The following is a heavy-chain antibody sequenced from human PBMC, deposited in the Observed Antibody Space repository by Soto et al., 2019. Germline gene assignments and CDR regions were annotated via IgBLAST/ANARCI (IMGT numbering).Heavy chain of an antibody. CDR3: ATDLGTAYDSNNWFDP. CDR2: VKNNGGAT. J-gene: IGHJ5*02. CDR1: GFIFSHAW. Sequence: EVQLVESGGDLVKPGGSLRLSCAASGFIFSHAWFHWVRQPPGKGLELVARVKNNGGATDYAPSVQGRFTISRDDSKDTVYLQMSSLTSEDTAIYYCATDLGTAYDSNNWFDPWGQGTRVTVSS. V-gene: IGHV3-15*07. D-gene: IGHD2-21*01.